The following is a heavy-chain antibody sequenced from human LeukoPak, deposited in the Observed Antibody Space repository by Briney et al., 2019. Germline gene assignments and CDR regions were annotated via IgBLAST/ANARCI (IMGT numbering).Heavy chain of an antibody. CDR1: TVRFSNYG. CDR2: IQYDGSNK. CDR3: ASYCSSTSCPPDGY. Sequence: GGSLRLSCSASTVRFSNYGMHWVRQAPGKGLEWVAFIQYDGSNKYYTDSVKGRFTISRDNSKNTVYLQMNSLRAEDTAVYYCASYCSSTSCPPDGYWGQGTLVTVSS. D-gene: IGHD2-2*01. J-gene: IGHJ4*02. V-gene: IGHV3-30*02.